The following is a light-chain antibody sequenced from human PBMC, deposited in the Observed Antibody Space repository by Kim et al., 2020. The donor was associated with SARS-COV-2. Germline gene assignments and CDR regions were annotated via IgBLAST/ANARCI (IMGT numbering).Light chain of an antibody. CDR1: QSVSSN. Sequence: SPEDRATLSCRASQSVSSNLAWYQQRPGQAPRLLIYGASTRATDVPARFSGSGSGTEFTLTISSLQSEDFATYFCQQYSLWPALSFGGGTKVDIK. J-gene: IGKJ4*01. V-gene: IGKV3-15*01. CDR2: GAS. CDR3: QQYSLWPALS.